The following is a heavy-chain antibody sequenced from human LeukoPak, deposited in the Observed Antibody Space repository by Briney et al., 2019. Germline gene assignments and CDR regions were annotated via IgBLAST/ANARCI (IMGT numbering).Heavy chain of an antibody. J-gene: IGHJ6*02. CDR1: GFTFSSYS. V-gene: IGHV3-21*01. CDR3: ASRDYEIYYYGMDA. CDR2: ISSSSSYI. Sequence: GGSLRLSCAASGFTFSSYSMNWVRQAPGKGLEWVSSISSSSSYIYYADSVKGRFTISRDNAKNSLYLQMNSLRAEDTAVYYCASRDYEIYYYGMDAWGQGTTVTVSS. D-gene: IGHD4-17*01.